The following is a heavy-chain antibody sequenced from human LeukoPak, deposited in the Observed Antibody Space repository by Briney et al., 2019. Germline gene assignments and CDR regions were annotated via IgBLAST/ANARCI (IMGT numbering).Heavy chain of an antibody. CDR3: ARALYDATGYYYVGFDY. D-gene: IGHD3-22*01. Sequence: SGGPLRLSCAASGFTFSDYYMSWIRQAPGKGLEWVSYITDNGNKKYYADSVKGRFTISRDNAKNSLYLHMNSLRAEDTGVYYCARALYDATGYYYVGFDYWGQGALVTVSS. CDR2: ITDNGNKK. V-gene: IGHV3-11*04. CDR1: GFTFSDYY. J-gene: IGHJ4*02.